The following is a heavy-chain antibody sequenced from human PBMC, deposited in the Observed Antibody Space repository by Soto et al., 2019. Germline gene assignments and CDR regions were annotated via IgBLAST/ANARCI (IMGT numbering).Heavy chain of an antibody. CDR2: INPNSGGT. CDR1: GYTFTGYY. CDR3: AREGSSAAGSVNWFDP. Sequence: ASVKVSCKASGYTFTGYYMHWVRQAPGQGLEWMGRINPNSGGTNYAQKFQGWVTMTRDTSISTAYMELSRLRSDDTAVYYCAREGSSAAGSVNWFDPWGQGTLVTVSS. V-gene: IGHV1-2*04. D-gene: IGHD6-13*01. J-gene: IGHJ5*02.